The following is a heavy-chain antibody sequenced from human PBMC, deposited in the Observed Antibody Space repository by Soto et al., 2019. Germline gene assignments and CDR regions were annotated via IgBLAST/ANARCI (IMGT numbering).Heavy chain of an antibody. J-gene: IGHJ6*03. V-gene: IGHV3-48*01. CDR3: ARPNHPTIFGVVIRNYYYMDV. CDR1: GFTFSSYS. CDR2: ISSSSSTI. D-gene: IGHD3-3*01. Sequence: GGSLRLSCAASGFTFSSYSMNWVRQAPGKGLEWVSYISSSSSTIYYADSVKGRFTISRDNAKNSLYLQMNSLRAEDTAVYYCARPNHPTIFGVVIRNYYYMDVWGKGTTVTVSS.